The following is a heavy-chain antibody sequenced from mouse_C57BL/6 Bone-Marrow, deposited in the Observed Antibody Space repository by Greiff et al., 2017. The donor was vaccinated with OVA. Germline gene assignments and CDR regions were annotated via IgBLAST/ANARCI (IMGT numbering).Heavy chain of an antibody. CDR3: ARTGALYDGYYAAWFAY. V-gene: IGHV1-81*01. CDR2: IYPRSGNT. D-gene: IGHD2-3*01. CDR1: GYTFTSYG. J-gene: IGHJ3*01. Sequence: QVQLKESGAELARPGASVKLSCKASGYTFTSYGISWVKQRTGQGLEWIGEIYPRSGNTYYNEKFKGKATLTADKSSSTAYMELRSLTSEDSAVYFCARTGALYDGYYAAWFAYWGQGTLVTVSA.